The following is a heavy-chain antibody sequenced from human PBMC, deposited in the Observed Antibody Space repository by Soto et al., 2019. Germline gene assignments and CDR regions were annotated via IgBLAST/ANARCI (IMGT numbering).Heavy chain of an antibody. CDR2: ISGSGGST. CDR3: AKLAPDVDTAMVTSYYYGMDV. D-gene: IGHD5-18*01. CDR1: GFTFSSYA. V-gene: IGHV3-23*01. J-gene: IGHJ6*02. Sequence: GGSLRLSCAASGFTFSSYAMSWVRQAPGKGLEWVSAISGSGGSTYYADSVKGRFTISRDNSKNTLYLQMNSLRAEDTAVYYCAKLAPDVDTAMVTSYYYGMDVWGQGTTVTVSS.